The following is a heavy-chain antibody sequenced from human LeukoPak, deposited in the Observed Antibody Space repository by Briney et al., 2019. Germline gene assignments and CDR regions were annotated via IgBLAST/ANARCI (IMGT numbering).Heavy chain of an antibody. J-gene: IGHJ4*02. CDR1: GGSIGSIVYY. V-gene: IGHV4-39*07. CDR3: AREGTGRPIDY. CDR2: IYYSGST. D-gene: IGHD1/OR15-1a*01. Sequence: SETLSLTCTVSGGSIGSIVYYWAWIRQPPGKGLEWIGSIYYSGSTYYNPSLKSRLSISVDTSKNQFSLKLSSVTAADTAVYYCAREGTGRPIDYWGQGTLVTVSS.